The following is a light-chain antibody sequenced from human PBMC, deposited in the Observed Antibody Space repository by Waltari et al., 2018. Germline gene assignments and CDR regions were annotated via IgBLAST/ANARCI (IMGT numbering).Light chain of an antibody. Sequence: DIMMTQSPDSLAVSLGERATINCKSSQSILFTSNNKNYLAWYQQRPGQPPKLLIYCASTRESGVPDRFSGSGSGTDFTLTISSLQTEDVAVYYCQQYYSTPYTFGQGTKLEI. V-gene: IGKV4-1*01. CDR1: QSILFTSNNKNY. CDR2: CAS. CDR3: QQYYSTPYT. J-gene: IGKJ2*01.